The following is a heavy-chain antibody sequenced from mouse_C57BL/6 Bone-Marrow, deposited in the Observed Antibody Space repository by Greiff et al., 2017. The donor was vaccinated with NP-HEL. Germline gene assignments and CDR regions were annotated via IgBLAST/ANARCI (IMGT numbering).Heavy chain of an antibody. J-gene: IGHJ1*03. V-gene: IGHV1-64*01. CDR1: GYTFTSYW. D-gene: IGHD1-1*01. Sequence: QVQLKQSGAELVKPGASVKLSCKASGYTFTSYWMHWVKQRPGQGLEWIGMIHPNSGSTNYNEKFKSKATLTVDKSSSTAYMQLSSLTSEDSAVYYCARWITTVVATSRYFDVWGTGTTVTVSS. CDR3: ARWITTVVATSRYFDV. CDR2: IHPNSGST.